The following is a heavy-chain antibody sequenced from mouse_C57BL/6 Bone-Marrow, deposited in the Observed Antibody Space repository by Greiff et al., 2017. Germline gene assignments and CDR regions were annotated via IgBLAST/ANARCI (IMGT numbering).Heavy chain of an antibody. J-gene: IGHJ1*03. Sequence: QVQLKQPGAELVKPGASVKLSCKASGYTFTSYWMHWVKQRPGQGLEWIGMIHPNSGSTNYNEKFKSKATLTVDKSSSTAYMQLSSLTSEDSAVYYCARRDGDGYYRYFDVWGTGTTVTVSS. CDR3: ARRDGDGYYRYFDV. D-gene: IGHD2-3*01. CDR2: IHPNSGST. CDR1: GYTFTSYW. V-gene: IGHV1-64*01.